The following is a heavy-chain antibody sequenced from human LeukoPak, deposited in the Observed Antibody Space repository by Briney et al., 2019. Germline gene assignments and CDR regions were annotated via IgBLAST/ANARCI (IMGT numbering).Heavy chain of an antibody. Sequence: SQTLSLTYAISGDSVSSNSAAWNWIRQSPSRGLEWLGRTYYRSKWYNDYAVSVKSRITINPDTSKNQFSLKLSSVTAADTAVYYCARGDPFWGYYYMDVWGKGTTVTISS. CDR3: ARGDPFWGYYYMDV. D-gene: IGHD2/OR15-2a*01. J-gene: IGHJ6*03. CDR1: GDSVSSNSAA. V-gene: IGHV6-1*01. CDR2: TYYRSKWYN.